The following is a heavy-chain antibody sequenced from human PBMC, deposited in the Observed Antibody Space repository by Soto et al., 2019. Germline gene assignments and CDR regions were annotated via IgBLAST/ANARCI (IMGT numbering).Heavy chain of an antibody. CDR1: GFTFSSYA. Sequence: PGGSLRLSCAVSGFTFSSYAMSWVRQAPGKGLDWVSAISGSGGTTYYADYVNGRFTVSRDNSKNTLYLQMNSLRAEDMAVYYCAKMGRQLDYFDYWGQGTPVTVSS. D-gene: IGHD6-6*01. CDR3: AKMGRQLDYFDY. V-gene: IGHV3-23*01. J-gene: IGHJ4*02. CDR2: ISGSGGTT.